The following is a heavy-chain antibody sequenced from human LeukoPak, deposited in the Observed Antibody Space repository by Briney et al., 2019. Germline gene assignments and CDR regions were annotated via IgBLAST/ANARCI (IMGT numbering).Heavy chain of an antibody. Sequence: PGGSLRLSCAASGFTFSSYAMSWVRQAPGKGLEWVSAISGSGGSTYYADSVKGRFTISRDNSKNTLCLQMNSLRAEDTAVYYCAKDMGSDYDSSGYPTPIFDYWGQGTLVTVSS. CDR2: ISGSGGST. CDR1: GFTFSSYA. D-gene: IGHD3-22*01. V-gene: IGHV3-23*01. J-gene: IGHJ4*02. CDR3: AKDMGSDYDSSGYPTPIFDY.